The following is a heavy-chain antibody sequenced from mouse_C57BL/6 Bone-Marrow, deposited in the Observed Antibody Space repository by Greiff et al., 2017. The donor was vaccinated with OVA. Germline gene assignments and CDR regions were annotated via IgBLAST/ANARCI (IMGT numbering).Heavy chain of an antibody. CDR3: ARGVLYGRAMDY. J-gene: IGHJ4*01. V-gene: IGHV5-16*01. CDR2: INYDGSST. D-gene: IGHD1-1*01. Sequence: EVMLVESEGGLVQPGSSMKLSCTASGFTFSDYYMAWVRQVPEKGLEWVANINYDGSSTYYLDSLKSRFIISRDNAKNILYLQMSSLKSEDTATYYCARGVLYGRAMDYWGQGTSVTVSS. CDR1: GFTFSDYY.